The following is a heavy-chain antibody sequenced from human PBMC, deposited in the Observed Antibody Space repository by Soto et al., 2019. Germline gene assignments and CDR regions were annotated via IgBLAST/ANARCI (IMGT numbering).Heavy chain of an antibody. CDR2: VGGHGGGT. CDR1: QFTFSDFA. CDR3: ARVDMYYYYNYMDV. V-gene: IGHV3-23*01. D-gene: IGHD2-15*01. Sequence: PGGSLRLSCAASQFTFSDFAMSWVRQAPGKGLEWVSVVGGHGGGTYYADSVKGRFTVSRDNSKNTLYLQMNSLRAEDTAVYFCARVDMYYYYNYMDVWGKGTTVTVSS. J-gene: IGHJ6*03.